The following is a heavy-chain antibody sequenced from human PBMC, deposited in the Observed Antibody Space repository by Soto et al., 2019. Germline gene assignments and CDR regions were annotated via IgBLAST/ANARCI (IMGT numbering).Heavy chain of an antibody. CDR3: ALPPVLRYFDWSRYGMDV. Sequence: QVQLVQSGAEVKKPGSSVKVSCKASGGTFSSYAISWVRQAPGQGLEWMGGIIPIFGTANYAQKFQGRVTITADESTSTAYMELSSLRSEDTAVYYCALPPVLRYFDWSRYGMDVWGQGTTVTVSS. CDR2: IIPIFGTA. J-gene: IGHJ6*02. CDR1: GGTFSSYA. V-gene: IGHV1-69*12. D-gene: IGHD3-9*01.